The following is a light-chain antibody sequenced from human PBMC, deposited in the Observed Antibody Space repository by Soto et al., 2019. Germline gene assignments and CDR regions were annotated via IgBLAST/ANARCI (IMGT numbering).Light chain of an antibody. CDR1: QSFRGL. CDR3: QQRHMWTIT. V-gene: IGKV3-11*01. Sequence: EVVLTQSPVTVSLSPGERATLSCRASQSFRGLLAWYQQKPGQAPRLLIYDAYNRATGIPPRFSGSGSGTDFTLTISSLENEDSAVYYCQQRHMWTITFGQGTRLEIK. CDR2: DAY. J-gene: IGKJ5*01.